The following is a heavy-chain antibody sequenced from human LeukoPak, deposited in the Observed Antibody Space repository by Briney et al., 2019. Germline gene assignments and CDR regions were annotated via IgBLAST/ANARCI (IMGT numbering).Heavy chain of an antibody. CDR3: ARTTRILAASLVDY. J-gene: IGHJ4*02. V-gene: IGHV3-23*01. D-gene: IGHD6-13*01. Sequence: PGGSLRLSCAASGFYFDYYAMSWVRQPPGQGLEWVSTISGSAITTFYADAVKGRFTISRDNSQNTLFLQMNSLRADDTAVYHCARTTRILAASLVDYWGQGIQVTVSS. CDR2: ISGSAITT. CDR1: GFYFDYYA.